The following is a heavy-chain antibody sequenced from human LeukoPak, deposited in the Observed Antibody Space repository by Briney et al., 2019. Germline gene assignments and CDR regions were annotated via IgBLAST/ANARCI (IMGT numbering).Heavy chain of an antibody. CDR3: ARERLGFDY. V-gene: IGHV3-30*04. J-gene: IGHJ4*02. D-gene: IGHD7-27*01. Sequence: GGSLRLSCAASGFTFSSYAMHGVRQAPGKGLEGVVVILYDGSNKYYADSVKGRFTISRDNSKNTLYLQMNSLRAQDTAVYYCARERLGFDYWGQGTLVTVSS. CDR2: ILYDGSNK. CDR1: GFTFSSYA.